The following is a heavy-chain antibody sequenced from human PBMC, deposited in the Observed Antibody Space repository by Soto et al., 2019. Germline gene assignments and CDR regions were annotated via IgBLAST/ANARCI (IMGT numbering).Heavy chain of an antibody. J-gene: IGHJ4*02. V-gene: IGHV1-2*02. CDR2: INPNTGGT. Sequence: QVQLVQSGAEVKKPGASVKVSCKASGYTFTGHHIHWVRQAPGQGPEWMGWINPNTGGTNFAQKFQGRVTMTRDTSISTAHMELSRLRSDDTAVYYCAISRYCSGGDCTTQSLYYFDYWGQGTLVTVSS. CDR3: AISRYCSGGDCTTQSLYYFDY. CDR1: GYTFTGHH. D-gene: IGHD2-15*01.